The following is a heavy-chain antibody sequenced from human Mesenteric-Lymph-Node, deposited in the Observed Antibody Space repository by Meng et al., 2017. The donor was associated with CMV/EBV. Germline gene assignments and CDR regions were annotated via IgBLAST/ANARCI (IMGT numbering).Heavy chain of an antibody. J-gene: IGHJ5*02. CDR1: GGSISSSSYY. CDR2: IYYSGSN. CDR3: ARPHYCGSVSSPWFDP. Sequence: LRLQEPGPGLVKPSATLSFTCTVSGGSISSSSYYWGWIRQPPGKGLEWIGSIYYSGSNYYNPSLKGRVTISVDTSKNQFSLKLSSVTAADTAVYYCARPHYCGSVSSPWFDPWGQGTLVTVSS. D-gene: IGHD3-10*01. V-gene: IGHV4-39*01.